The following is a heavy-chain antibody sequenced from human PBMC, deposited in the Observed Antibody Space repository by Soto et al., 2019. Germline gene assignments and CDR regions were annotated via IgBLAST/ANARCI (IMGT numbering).Heavy chain of an antibody. V-gene: IGHV4-30-2*01. CDR2: IYHSGST. CDR1: GGSISSGGYS. D-gene: IGHD2-15*01. J-gene: IGHJ4*02. Sequence: SETLSLTCAVSGGSISSGGYSWSWIRQPPGKGLEWIGYIYHSGSTYYNPSLKSRVTISVDRSKNQFSLKLGSVTAADTAVYYCARGQVVAAQHWGQGTLVTSPQ. CDR3: ARGQVVAAQH.